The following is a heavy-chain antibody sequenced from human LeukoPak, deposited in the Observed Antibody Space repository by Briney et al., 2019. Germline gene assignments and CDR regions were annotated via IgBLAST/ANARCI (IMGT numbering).Heavy chain of an antibody. CDR1: GFTFSAYW. J-gene: IGHJ4*02. D-gene: IGHD3-3*01. Sequence: GGSLRLSCAASGFTFSAYWMSWVRQAPGKGLEWVANIKQDGSEKFYVDSVKGRFTISRDNAKNSLYLQMNSLRGEDTAVYYCARVIFGVVIIPYFDSWGQGILVTVSS. V-gene: IGHV3-7*01. CDR2: IKQDGSEK. CDR3: ARVIFGVVIIPYFDS.